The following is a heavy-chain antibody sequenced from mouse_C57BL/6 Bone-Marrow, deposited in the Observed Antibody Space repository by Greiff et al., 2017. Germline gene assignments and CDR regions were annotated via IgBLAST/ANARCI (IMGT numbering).Heavy chain of an antibody. J-gene: IGHJ3*01. V-gene: IGHV7-3*01. D-gene: IGHD2-1*01. CDR2: ISNKANGYTS. CDR3: ASYGNSFSFAY. CDR1: GFTFTDYY. Sequence: EVKVVESGGGLVQPGGSLSLSCAASGFTFTDYYMSWVRQPPGKGLEWLGFISNKANGYTSEDSVTGKGRFTISRDKSKSILYLQMSALRAEDSAAYYCASYGNSFSFAYWGQGTLVTVSA.